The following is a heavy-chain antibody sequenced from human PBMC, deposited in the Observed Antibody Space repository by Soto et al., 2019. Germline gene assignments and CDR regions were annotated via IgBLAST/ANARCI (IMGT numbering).Heavy chain of an antibody. V-gene: IGHV3-23*01. D-gene: IGHD3-22*01. CDR1: GFTFSSYA. CDR2: ISGSGGST. J-gene: IGHJ4*02. Sequence: GGSLRLSCAASGFTFSSYAMSWVRQAPGKGLEWVSAISGSGGSTYYADSVKGRFTISRDNSKITLYLQMNSLRVEDTAVYYCAKDYDSSGYYYGGDYWGQGTLVTVSS. CDR3: AKDYDSSGYYYGGDY.